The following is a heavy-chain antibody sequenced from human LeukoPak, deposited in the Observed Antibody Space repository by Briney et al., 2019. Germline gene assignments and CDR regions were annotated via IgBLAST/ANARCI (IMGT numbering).Heavy chain of an antibody. CDR3: ARGGKGGLPNWFDP. J-gene: IGHJ5*02. V-gene: IGHV1-2*04. CDR1: GYTFSSHS. Sequence: ASVKVSCKTSGYTFSSHSMNWVRQAPGQGLEWMGWMNPNSGNTGYAQKFQGWVTMTRDTSISTAYMELSRLRSDDTAVYYCARGGKGGLPNWFDPWGQGTLVTVSS. CDR2: MNPNSGNT. D-gene: IGHD2-21*01.